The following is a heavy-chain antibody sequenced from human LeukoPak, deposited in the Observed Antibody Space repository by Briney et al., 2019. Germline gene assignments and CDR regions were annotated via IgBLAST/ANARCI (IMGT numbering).Heavy chain of an antibody. Sequence: GGSLRLSCAASGFTFSNSGMHWVRQAPGKGLEWVAFIRFDGSSKFYTDSVKGRFTISRDNSKNTLNLQMNSLRAEDTAVYYCARESSVVRGVITDFDYWGQGTLVTVSS. J-gene: IGHJ4*02. CDR2: IRFDGSSK. CDR3: ARESSVVRGVITDFDY. CDR1: GFTFSNSG. V-gene: IGHV3-30*02. D-gene: IGHD3-10*01.